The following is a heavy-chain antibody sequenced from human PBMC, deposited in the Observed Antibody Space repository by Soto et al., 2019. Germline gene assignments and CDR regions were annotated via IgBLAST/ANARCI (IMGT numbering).Heavy chain of an antibody. Sequence: GGSLRLSCAASGFTFSSYAMSWVRQAPGKGLEWVSAISGSGGSTYYADSVKGRFTISRDNSKNTLYLQMNSLRAEDTAVYYCAREGNSYCSCTSCYTDSDFDSWCQGTRVSVS. D-gene: IGHD2-2*02. CDR2: ISGSGGST. CDR1: GFTFSSYA. V-gene: IGHV3-23*01. J-gene: IGHJ3*02. CDR3: AREGNSYCSCTSCYTDSDFDS.